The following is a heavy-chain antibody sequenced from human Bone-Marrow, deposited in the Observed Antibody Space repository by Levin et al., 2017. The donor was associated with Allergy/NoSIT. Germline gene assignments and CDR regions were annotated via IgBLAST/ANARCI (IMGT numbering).Heavy chain of an antibody. CDR1: GGTFSAYV. CDR3: AKAGHTSGYCDVLDL. J-gene: IGHJ3*01. Sequence: GESLKISCAVSGGTFSAYVMDWVRPAPGKGLEWVAVISHDEKNKDYAESVKGRFTISRDTSKNTLYLQMNSLRIEDTAVYYCAKAGHTSGYCDVLDLWGQGTMVTVSS. D-gene: IGHD3-22*01. CDR2: ISHDEKNK. V-gene: IGHV3-30*18.